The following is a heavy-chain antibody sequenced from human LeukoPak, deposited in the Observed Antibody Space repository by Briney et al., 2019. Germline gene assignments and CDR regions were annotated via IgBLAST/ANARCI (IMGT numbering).Heavy chain of an antibody. V-gene: IGHV4-34*01. CDR3: ARSKSRMEVRIAAATQVVYYYMDV. CDR1: GGSFSGYY. CDR2: INHSGST. D-gene: IGHD6-13*01. Sequence: PSETLSLTCAVYGGSFSGYYWSWIRQPPGKGLEWIGEINHSGSTNYNPSLKSRVTISVDTSKNQFSLKLSSVTAADTAVYYCARSKSRMEVRIAAATQVVYYYMDVWGKGTTVTVSS. J-gene: IGHJ6*03.